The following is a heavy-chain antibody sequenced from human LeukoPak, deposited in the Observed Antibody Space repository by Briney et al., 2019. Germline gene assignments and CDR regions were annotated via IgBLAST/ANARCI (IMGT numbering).Heavy chain of an antibody. D-gene: IGHD3-16*01. CDR1: GFTFRSYA. CDR2: ISGSGGST. V-gene: IGHV3-23*01. J-gene: IGHJ4*02. CDR3: AKPGGSDPVDY. Sequence: GGSLRLSCAASGFTFRSYAMSWVRQAPGKGLEWVSAISGSGGSTYYADSVKGRFTISRDKSKNTLYPQMNSLSAEDTAVYYFAKPGGSDPVDYWGQGTLVTGSS.